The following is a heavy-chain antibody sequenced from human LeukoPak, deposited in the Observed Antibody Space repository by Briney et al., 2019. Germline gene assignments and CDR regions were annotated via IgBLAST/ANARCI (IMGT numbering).Heavy chain of an antibody. CDR3: AREDGYYDSSGYYYQE. CDR1: GGSISSSSHY. D-gene: IGHD3-22*01. J-gene: IGHJ1*01. CDR2: IYYGGST. Sequence: PSETLSLTCSVSGGSISSSSHYWAWLRQPPGKGLQYIGSIYYGGSTTYHPSFKSRVTISVDTSKNQFSLRLRSVTAADTAVYYCAREDGYYDSSGYYYQEWGQGTLVTVAS. V-gene: IGHV4-39*07.